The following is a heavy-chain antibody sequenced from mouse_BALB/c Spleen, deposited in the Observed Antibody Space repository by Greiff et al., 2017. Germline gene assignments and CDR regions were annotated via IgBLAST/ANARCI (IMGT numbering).Heavy chain of an antibody. CDR2: ISSGGSYT. CDR3: ARHKYDYDVRYFDY. D-gene: IGHD2-4*01. Sequence: DVMLVESGGDLVKPGGSLKLSCAASGFTFSSYGMSWVRQTPDKRLEWVATISSGGSYTYYPDSVKGRFTISRDNAKNTLYLQMSSLKSEDTAMYYCARHKYDYDVRYFDYWGQGTTLTVSS. J-gene: IGHJ2*01. CDR1: GFTFSSYG. V-gene: IGHV5-6*02.